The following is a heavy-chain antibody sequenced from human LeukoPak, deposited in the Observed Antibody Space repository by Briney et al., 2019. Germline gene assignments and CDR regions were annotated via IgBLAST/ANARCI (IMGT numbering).Heavy chain of an antibody. J-gene: IGHJ4*02. CDR3: ARSLTGEAVDY. V-gene: IGHV1-69*06. Sequence: SVKVSCKASGGTFSSYAISWVRQAPGQGLEWMGGIIPIFGTANYAQKFQGRVTITADKSTSTAYMELSSPRSEDTAVYYCARSLTGEAVDYWGQGTLVTVSS. D-gene: IGHD1-20*01. CDR1: GGTFSSYA. CDR2: IIPIFGTA.